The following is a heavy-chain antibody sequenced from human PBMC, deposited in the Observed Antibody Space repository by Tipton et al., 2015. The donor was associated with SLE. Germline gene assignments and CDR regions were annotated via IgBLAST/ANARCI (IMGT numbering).Heavy chain of an antibody. J-gene: IGHJ4*02. CDR1: GGSFSGHY. D-gene: IGHD5-18*01. Sequence: LRLSCAVYGGSFSGHYWSWIRQPPGKGLEWIGEINHSGSTNYNPSLKSRVTISVDTSKNQFSLKLTSVTAADTAAYYCASDTMDTAMVAFDYWGQGTLVTVSS. CDR2: INHSGST. CDR3: ASDTMDTAMVAFDY. V-gene: IGHV4-34*01.